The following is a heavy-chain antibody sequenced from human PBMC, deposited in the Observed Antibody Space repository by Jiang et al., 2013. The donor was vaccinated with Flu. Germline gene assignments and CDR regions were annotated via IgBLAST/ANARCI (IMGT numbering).Heavy chain of an antibody. CDR1: WVLQWLL. CDR2: INHSGST. V-gene: IGHV4-34*01. J-gene: IGHJ4*02. Sequence: GLVKAFGDPVPHLRCLWWVLQWLLLELDPPAPREGAGVDWEINHSGSTNYNPSLKSRVTISVDTSKNQFSLKLSSVTAADTAVYYCASTFYGYWGQGTLVTVSS. CDR3: ASTFYGY. D-gene: IGHD4-17*01.